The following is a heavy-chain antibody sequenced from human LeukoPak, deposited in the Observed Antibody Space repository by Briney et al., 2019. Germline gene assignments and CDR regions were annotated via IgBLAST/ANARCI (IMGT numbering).Heavy chain of an antibody. CDR3: ARTRPRFVDSSSGWFDP. V-gene: IGHV4-61*02. D-gene: IGHD3-22*01. J-gene: IGHJ5*02. Sequence: PSQTLSLTCTVSGGSISSGSYYWSWIRQPAGKGLEWIGRIYTSGSTNYNPSLKSRVTISVDTSKNQFSLKLSSVTAADTAVYYCARTRPRFVDSSSGWFDPWSQGTLVTVSS. CDR2: IYTSGST. CDR1: GGSISSGSYY.